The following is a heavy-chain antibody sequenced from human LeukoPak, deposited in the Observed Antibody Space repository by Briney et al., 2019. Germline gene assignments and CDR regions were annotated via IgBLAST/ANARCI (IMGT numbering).Heavy chain of an antibody. CDR3: ARDSYRALEY. V-gene: IGHV3-7*01. D-gene: IGHD1-14*01. CDR2: INQDGGEK. CDR1: RFTFSSHW. Sequence: GGSLRLSCAASRFTFSSHWMNWVRQAPGKGLEWVAHINQDGGEKFYVDSVKGRFTISRDNAKNSLYLQMNSLRAEDTATYYCARDSYRALEYWGQGTLVTVSS. J-gene: IGHJ4*02.